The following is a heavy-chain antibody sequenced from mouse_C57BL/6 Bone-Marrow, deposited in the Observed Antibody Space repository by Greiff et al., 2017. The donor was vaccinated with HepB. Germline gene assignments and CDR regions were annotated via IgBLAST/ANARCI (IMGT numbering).Heavy chain of an antibody. CDR1: GYTFTSYW. J-gene: IGHJ3*01. D-gene: IGHD2-4*01. CDR3: ARDYDYDEGFAY. CDR2: IDPSDSYT. Sequence: VQLQQPGAELVVPGASVKLSCKASGYTFTSYWMHWVKQRPGQGLEWIGEIDPSDSYTNYNQKFKGKSTLTVDKSSSSAYMQLSSLTSEDSAVYYCARDYDYDEGFAYWGQGTLVTVSA. V-gene: IGHV1-69*01.